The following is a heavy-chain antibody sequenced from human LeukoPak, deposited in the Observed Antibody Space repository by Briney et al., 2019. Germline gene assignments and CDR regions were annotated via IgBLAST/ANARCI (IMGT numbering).Heavy chain of an antibody. V-gene: IGHV3-23*01. CDR1: GFTFSNYA. J-gene: IGHJ6*02. CDR3: ARDYGDYYGMDV. CDR2: ISPTGGTP. D-gene: IGHD4-17*01. Sequence: GGSLRLSCAASGFTFSNYAMTWVRQAPGKGLEWVSTISPTGGTPYYADSVKGRFTISRDNAKNSLYLQMNSLRADDTAVYYCARDYGDYYGMDVWGQGTTVTVSS.